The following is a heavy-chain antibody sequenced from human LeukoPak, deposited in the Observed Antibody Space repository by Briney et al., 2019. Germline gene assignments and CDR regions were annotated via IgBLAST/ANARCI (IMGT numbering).Heavy chain of an antibody. CDR2: ITGDNKA. D-gene: IGHD3-10*01. CDR1: GFAYDHCS. Sequence: GWSLRLSCVGSGFAYDHCSMNWVRQAPGKGLEWLSYITGDNKAYYADSLKGRFVISRDNAKNSVYLQMNSLSVEDTAVYYCVRGGVADGNYFGDWGQGTVVTVSS. J-gene: IGHJ4*02. V-gene: IGHV3-48*01. CDR3: VRGGVADGNYFGD.